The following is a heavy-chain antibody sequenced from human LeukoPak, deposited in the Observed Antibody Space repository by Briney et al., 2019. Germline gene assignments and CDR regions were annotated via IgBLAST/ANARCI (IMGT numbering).Heavy chain of an antibody. V-gene: IGHV1-2*02. CDR1: GYTFTGYY. Sequence: ASVKASCKASGYTFTGYYMHWVRQAPGQGLEWMGWINPNSGGTNYAQKFQGRVTMTRDTSISTAYMELSRLRSDDTAVYYCARVRSYYDSSGTFDYWGQGTLVTVSS. J-gene: IGHJ4*02. CDR3: ARVRSYYDSSGTFDY. CDR2: INPNSGGT. D-gene: IGHD3-22*01.